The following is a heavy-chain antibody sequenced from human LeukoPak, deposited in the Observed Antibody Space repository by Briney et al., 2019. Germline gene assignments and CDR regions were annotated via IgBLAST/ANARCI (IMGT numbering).Heavy chain of an antibody. Sequence: PSETLSLTCTVSGGSISSYYWNWIRQPPGKGLEWIGHIYYSGSTNYNPSLKSRVTMSVDTSKNQFSLKLTSVTAADTAVYYCAREGTATSFDYWGQGTLVTVSS. CDR1: GGSISSYY. V-gene: IGHV4-59*08. J-gene: IGHJ4*02. CDR2: IYYSGST. CDR3: AREGTATSFDY.